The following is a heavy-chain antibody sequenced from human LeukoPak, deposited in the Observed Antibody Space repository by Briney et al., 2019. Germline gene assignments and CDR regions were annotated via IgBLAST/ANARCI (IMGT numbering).Heavy chain of an antibody. CDR1: GFTFSRYW. Sequence: SGGSLRLSCAASGFTFSRYWMHWLRQGPGKGLVWVSRISTDGSSSTYADSVKGRFTISRDNGKNTLYLQMNSLRAEDTAVYYCARESSLWFGELSMSHWGQGTLVTVSS. V-gene: IGHV3-74*01. CDR2: ISTDGSSS. CDR3: ARESSLWFGELSMSH. D-gene: IGHD3-10*01. J-gene: IGHJ4*02.